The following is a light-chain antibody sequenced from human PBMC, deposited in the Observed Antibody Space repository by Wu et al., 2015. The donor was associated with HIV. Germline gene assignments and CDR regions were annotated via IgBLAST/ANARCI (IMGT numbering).Light chain of an antibody. CDR1: QSVSSSY. CDR3: QQYGSSLYT. Sequence: EIVLTQSPGTLSLSPGEAVTLSCRASQSVSSSYLAWYQQKPGLAPRLLIYDASSRATAIPDRFSGSGSGTDFTLTISRLEPEDFALYYCQQYGSSLYTFGQGTRLEIK. CDR2: DAS. J-gene: IGKJ2*01. V-gene: IGKV3D-20*01.